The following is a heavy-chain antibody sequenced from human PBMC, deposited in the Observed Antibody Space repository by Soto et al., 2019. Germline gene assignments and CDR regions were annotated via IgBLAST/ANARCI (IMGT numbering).Heavy chain of an antibody. V-gene: IGHV3-7*01. D-gene: IGHD4-17*01. CDR3: VKVWGVYGDYGSDY. J-gene: IGHJ4*02. CDR2: IKQDGSEK. CDR1: GFTFSSYW. Sequence: PGGSLRLSCAASGFTFSSYWMSWVRQAPGKGLEWVANIKQDGSEKYYVDSVKGRFTISRDNAKNSLYLQMNSLRAEDTAVYYCVKVWGVYGDYGSDYWGQGTLVTVSS.